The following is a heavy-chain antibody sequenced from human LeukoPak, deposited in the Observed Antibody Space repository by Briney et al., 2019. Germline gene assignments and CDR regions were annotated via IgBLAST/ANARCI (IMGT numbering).Heavy chain of an antibody. V-gene: IGHV3-64*01. J-gene: IGHJ4*02. CDR3: ARHRGDYVVDY. CDR2: ISSNGGST. D-gene: IGHD4-17*01. CDR1: RFSFSEDA. Sequence: GGSLRLSPAACRFSFSEDAAHCVRQAPGKGLEHVSLISSNGGSTYYANSVKGRFTISRDNSKNTLYLHMGSLRAEYMAVYYCARHRGDYVVDYWGQGTLVTVSS.